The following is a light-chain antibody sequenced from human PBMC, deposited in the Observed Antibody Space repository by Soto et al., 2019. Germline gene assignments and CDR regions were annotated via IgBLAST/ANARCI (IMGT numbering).Light chain of an antibody. V-gene: IGLV8-61*01. CDR1: SGSVSTSYY. CDR2: STN. CDR3: VLHMGSDISV. J-gene: IGLJ2*01. Sequence: QAVVTQEPSFSVSPGGTVTLTCGLSSGSVSTSYYPSWYQQTPGQAPRTLIYSTNTRSSGVPDRFSGSILGNKAALTITGAQADDESDYYCVLHMGSDISVFGGGTKLTVL.